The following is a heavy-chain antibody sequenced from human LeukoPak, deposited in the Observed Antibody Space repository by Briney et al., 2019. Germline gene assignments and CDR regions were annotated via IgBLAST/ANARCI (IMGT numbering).Heavy chain of an antibody. J-gene: IGHJ4*02. D-gene: IGHD6-13*01. CDR1: GFTFSSYG. V-gene: IGHV3-33*01. Sequence: GRSLRLSCAASGFTFSSYGMHWVRQAPGKGLEWVAVMWYDGSNKYYADSVKGRFTISRDNSKNTLYLQMNSLRAEDTAVYYCARVPPRSKYSSSWSYWGQGTLVTVSS. CDR2: MWYDGSNK. CDR3: ARVPPRSKYSSSWSY.